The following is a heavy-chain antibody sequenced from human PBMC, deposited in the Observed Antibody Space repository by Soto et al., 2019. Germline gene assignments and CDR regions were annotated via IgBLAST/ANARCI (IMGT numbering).Heavy chain of an antibody. CDR2: ISYDGSNK. CDR1: GFTFSSYG. CDR3: AKVPTPDCTNSVCYTNYFDY. Sequence: CLRLSCAASGFTFSSYGMHWVRQAPGKGLEWVAVISYDGSNKYYADSVKGRFTISRDNSKNTLYLQMNSLRAEDTAVYYCAKVPTPDCTNSVCYTNYFDYWGQGPLGTVAS. J-gene: IGHJ4*02. V-gene: IGHV3-30*18. D-gene: IGHD2-8*01.